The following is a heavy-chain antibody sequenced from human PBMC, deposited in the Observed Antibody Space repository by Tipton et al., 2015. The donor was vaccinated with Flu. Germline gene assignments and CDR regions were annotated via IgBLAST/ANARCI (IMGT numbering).Heavy chain of an antibody. Sequence: QLVQSGGGLIRPGGSLRLSCAVSGFTVSTSYMSWVRQPPGEGLEWVSIVYDDGRTYYADSVEGRFAISRDNSKNILYLQMNSLRADDTAVYFCARDEGGTYPDWGQGTLVTVSS. V-gene: IGHV3-53*01. D-gene: IGHD1-14*01. CDR2: VYDDGRT. CDR3: ARDEGGTYPD. J-gene: IGHJ4*02. CDR1: GFTVSTSY.